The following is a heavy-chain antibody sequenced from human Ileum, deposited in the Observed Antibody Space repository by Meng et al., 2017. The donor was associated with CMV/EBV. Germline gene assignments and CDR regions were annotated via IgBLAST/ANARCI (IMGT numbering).Heavy chain of an antibody. J-gene: IGHJ6*02. CDR2: IHSDGSST. V-gene: IGHV3-74*01. D-gene: IGHD4-11*01. CDR1: GFTFSSYW. CDR3: ARDLDYSNPNYYYYYGMDV. Sequence: ESLKISCAASGFTFSSYWMHWVRQAPGKGLGWVSRIHSDGSSTSYADPVKGRFTISRDNAKNTLYLQMNSLRAEDTAVYYCARDLDYSNPNYYYYYGMDVWGQGTTVTVSS.